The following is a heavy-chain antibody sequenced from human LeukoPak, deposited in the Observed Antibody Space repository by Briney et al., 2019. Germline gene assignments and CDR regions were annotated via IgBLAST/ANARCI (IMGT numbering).Heavy chain of an antibody. CDR1: GYTFTGYN. J-gene: IGHJ4*02. CDR3: ARDGHFDY. Sequence: ASVKVSCKASGYTFTGYNMQWLRQAPGQGLEWMGWINHNSGGTNYAQKFQGRVTMTRDTSISTAYMELSRLRSGDTAVYYCARDGHFDYWGQGTLVTVSS. V-gene: IGHV1-2*02. CDR2: INHNSGGT.